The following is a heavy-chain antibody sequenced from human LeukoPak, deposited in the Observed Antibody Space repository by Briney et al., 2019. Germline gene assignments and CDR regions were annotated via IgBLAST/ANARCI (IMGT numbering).Heavy chain of an antibody. D-gene: IGHD6-13*01. J-gene: IGHJ4*02. CDR3: ARGERGIAAAPSLDY. CDR2: TYYRSKWYN. Sequence: SRTLSLTCAISGDSVSSNSAAWDWIGQSPSRGLEWLGRTYYRSKWYNDYAVSVKSRITINPDTSKNQFSLQLNSVTPEDTAVHYCARGERGIAAAPSLDYWGQGTLVTVSS. CDR1: GDSVSSNSAA. V-gene: IGHV6-1*01.